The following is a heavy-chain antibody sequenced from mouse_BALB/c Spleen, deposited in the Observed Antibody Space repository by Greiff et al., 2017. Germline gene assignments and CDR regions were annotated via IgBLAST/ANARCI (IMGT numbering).Heavy chain of an antibody. D-gene: IGHD2-12*01. CDR2: IWSCGST. CDR3: ARIYDGGYYAMDY. J-gene: IGHJ4*01. V-gene: IGHV2-2*02. CDR1: GFSLTSYG. Sequence: QVQLQQSGPGLVQPSQSLSITCTVSGFSLTSYGVHWVRQSPGNGLEWLGVIWSCGSTDYNAAFISRLSISKDNSKSQVFFKMNSRQANDTAIYYCARIYDGGYYAMDYWGQGTSVTVSS.